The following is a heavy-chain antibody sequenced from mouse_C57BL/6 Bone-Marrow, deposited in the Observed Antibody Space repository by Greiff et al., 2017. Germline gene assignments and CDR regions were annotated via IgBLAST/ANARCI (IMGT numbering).Heavy chain of an antibody. CDR2: IDPETGGT. Sequence: VKLVESGAELVRPGASVTLTCKASGYTFPDYEMHWVKQTPVHGLEWIGAIDPETGGTAYNQKFKGKAILTADKSSSTAYMELRSLTSEDSAVYYCTRPDYGSFFAYWGQGTLVTVSA. CDR3: TRPDYGSFFAY. J-gene: IGHJ3*01. CDR1: GYTFPDYE. D-gene: IGHD1-1*01. V-gene: IGHV1-15*01.